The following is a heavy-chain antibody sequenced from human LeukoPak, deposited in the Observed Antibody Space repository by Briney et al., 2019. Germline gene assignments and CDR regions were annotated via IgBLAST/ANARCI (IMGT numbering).Heavy chain of an antibody. V-gene: IGHV3-30*02. CDR1: GFTFSTYG. Sequence: GGSLRLSCAASGFTFSTYGMDWVRQAPGKGLEWVAFIRYDGSNRYYADSVKGRFTISRDNSKNTLYLQIHSLRAEDTAVYYCAKDSAAPISITMVRGRWYFDYWGQGTLVTVSS. D-gene: IGHD3-10*01. CDR3: AKDSAAPISITMVRGRWYFDY. J-gene: IGHJ4*02. CDR2: IRYDGSNR.